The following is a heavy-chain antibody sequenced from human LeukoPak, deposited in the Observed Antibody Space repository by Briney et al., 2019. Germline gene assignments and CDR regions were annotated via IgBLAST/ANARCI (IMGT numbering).Heavy chain of an antibody. J-gene: IGHJ4*02. D-gene: IGHD1-26*01. CDR2: IYSGGST. CDR1: GFTVSRNY. CDR3: ARDLAGGYTFDL. Sequence: PGGSLRLSCAASGFTVSRNYMSWVRQAPGKGLEWVSVIYSGGSTYYADSVKGRFTVSRDNSKNTLYLQMNSLRAEDTAVYYCARDLAGGYTFDLWGQGTLVTVSS. V-gene: IGHV3-53*01.